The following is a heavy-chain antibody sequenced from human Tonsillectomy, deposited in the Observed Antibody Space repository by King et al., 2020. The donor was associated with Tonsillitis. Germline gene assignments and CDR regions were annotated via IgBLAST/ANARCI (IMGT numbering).Heavy chain of an antibody. CDR2: IRSKTNSYAT. V-gene: IGHV3-73*01. CDR3: TRPEADY. J-gene: IGHJ4*02. CDR1: GFTFSGSA. Sequence: VQLVESGGGLVQPGGSLKLSCAASGFTFSGSAMHWFRQASGKGLEWVGRIRSKTNSYATAYAASVKGRFTISRDDSKNTAYLQMNSLRTEDTAVYYCTRPEADYWGQGTLVTVSS.